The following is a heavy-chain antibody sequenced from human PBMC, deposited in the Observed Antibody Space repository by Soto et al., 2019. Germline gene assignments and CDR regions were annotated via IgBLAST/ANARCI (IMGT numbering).Heavy chain of an antibody. CDR2: IIPIFGTA. D-gene: IGHD3-10*01. J-gene: IGHJ6*02. Sequence: QVQLVQSGAEVKKPGSSVKVSCKASGGTFSSYAISWVRQAPGQGLEWMGGIIPIFGTANYAQKFQGRVTITADESTSTAYMELSSLRSEDTAVYYCASHGSGSYYPSSYYYYYYGMDVWGQGTTVTVSS. CDR3: ASHGSGSYYPSSYYYYYYGMDV. CDR1: GGTFSSYA. V-gene: IGHV1-69*12.